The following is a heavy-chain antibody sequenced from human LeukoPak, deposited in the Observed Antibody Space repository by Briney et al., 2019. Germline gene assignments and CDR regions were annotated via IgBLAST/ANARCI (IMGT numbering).Heavy chain of an antibody. J-gene: IGHJ6*03. D-gene: IGHD2-2*01. CDR1: GGSISSYY. CDR3: ARHRGYCSSTSCYGHYYYMDV. V-gene: IGHV4-59*08. CDR2: IYYRGSA. Sequence: PSETLSLTCTVSGGSISSYYWSWIRQPPGKGLEWIGFIYYRGSANYNPSLKSRVTISVDTSKNQFSLKLSSVTAADTAVYYYARHRGYCSSTSCYGHYYYMDVWGKGTTVTVSS.